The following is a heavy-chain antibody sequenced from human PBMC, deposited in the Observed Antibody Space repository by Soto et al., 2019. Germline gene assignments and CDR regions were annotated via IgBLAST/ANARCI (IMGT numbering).Heavy chain of an antibody. J-gene: IGHJ6*02. V-gene: IGHV3-30*03. D-gene: IGHD6-13*01. CDR2: ISYDGSNK. CDR3: ATTAGTYYYYGMDV. CDR1: GFTFSTYG. Sequence: PGGSLRLSCAASGFTFSTYGMHWVRQAPGKGLEWVAVISYDGSNKFYADSVKGRFSISRDNSKNTLYLQMNSLRAEDTAVYYCATTAGTYYYYGMDVWGQGTTVTVSS.